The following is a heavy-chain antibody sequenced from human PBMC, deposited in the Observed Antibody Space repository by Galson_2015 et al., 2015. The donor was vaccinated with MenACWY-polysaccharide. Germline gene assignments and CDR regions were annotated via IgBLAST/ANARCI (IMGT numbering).Heavy chain of an antibody. CDR3: GKVAGFCSDATCYADY. CDR1: GFTFRSYA. V-gene: IGHV3-23*01. Sequence: SLRLSCAASGFTFRSYAMTWVRQAPGKGLQWVSAISFSGGHRHYADSVKGRFTISRDNSKDTVYLQMDNLRAEDTAVYYCGKVAGFCSDATCYADYWGQGTLVTVSS. CDR2: ISFSGGHR. J-gene: IGHJ4*02. D-gene: IGHD2-15*01.